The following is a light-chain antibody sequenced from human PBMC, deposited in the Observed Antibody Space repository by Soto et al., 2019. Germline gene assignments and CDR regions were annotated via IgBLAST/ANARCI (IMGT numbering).Light chain of an antibody. V-gene: IGKV3-15*01. Sequence: IVMTQSPATLSVSPGERATRSCRASQSVSSNLAWYQQKPGQAPRLLIYSASTRATGLPARFSGSGSGTEFTLTISSLQSEDFAIYYCQQYNIWPRAFGQGTKVDIK. CDR2: SAS. J-gene: IGKJ1*01. CDR3: QQYNIWPRA. CDR1: QSVSSN.